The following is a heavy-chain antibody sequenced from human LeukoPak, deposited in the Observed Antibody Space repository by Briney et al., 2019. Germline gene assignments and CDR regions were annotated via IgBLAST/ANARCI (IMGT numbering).Heavy chain of an antibody. CDR2: ISAYNGNT. J-gene: IGHJ4*02. Sequence: GASVKVSCKASGYTFTSYGISWVRQAPGQGLEWMGWISAYNGNTNYAQKLQGRVTMTTDTSTSTAYMELRSLRSDDTAVYYCARENEKYYYGSGSYYAPHFDYWGQGTLVTVSS. V-gene: IGHV1-18*01. CDR1: GYTFTSYG. CDR3: ARENEKYYYGSGSYYAPHFDY. D-gene: IGHD3-10*01.